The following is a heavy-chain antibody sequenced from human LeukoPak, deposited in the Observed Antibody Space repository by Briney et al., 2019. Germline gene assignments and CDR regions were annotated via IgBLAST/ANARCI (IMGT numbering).Heavy chain of an antibody. V-gene: IGHV4-59*01. J-gene: IGHJ4*02. CDR1: GGSISSYY. CDR2: IYYSGST. D-gene: IGHD2-21*01. Sequence: SETLSLTCTVSGGSISSYYWSWIRQPPGKGLEWIGYIYYSGSTNYNPPLKSRVTISVDTSKNQFSLKLSSVTAADTAVYYCARDTRGGENFDYWGQGTLVTVSS. CDR3: ARDTRGGENFDY.